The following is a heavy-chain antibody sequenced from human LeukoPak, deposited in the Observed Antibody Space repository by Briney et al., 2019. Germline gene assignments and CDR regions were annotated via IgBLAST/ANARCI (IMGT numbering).Heavy chain of an antibody. V-gene: IGHV1-46*01. CDR3: ARTRAVAGKEGEFDY. J-gene: IGHJ4*02. CDR1: GYTFTSYY. Sequence: ASVKVSCKASGYTFTSYYMHWVRQAPGQGLEWMGIIDPSGGSTSYAQKFQGRVTMTRDTSTSTVYVELSSLRSEDTAVYYCARTRAVAGKEGEFDYWGQGTLVTVSS. CDR2: IDPSGGST. D-gene: IGHD6-19*01.